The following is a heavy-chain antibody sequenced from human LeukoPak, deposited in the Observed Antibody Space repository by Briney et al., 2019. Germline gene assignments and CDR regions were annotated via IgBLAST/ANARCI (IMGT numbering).Heavy chain of an antibody. CDR2: INPSGGST. J-gene: IGHJ4*02. V-gene: IGHV1-46*01. D-gene: IGHD4-17*01. CDR3: AREPWGPTVTKEYYFDY. Sequence: EASVKVSCKASGYTFTSYYMHWVRQAPGQGLEWMGIINPSGGSTSYAQKFQGRVTMTRDTSTSTVYMELSSLRSEDTAVYYCAREPWGPTVTKEYYFDYWGQGTLVTVSS. CDR1: GYTFTSYY.